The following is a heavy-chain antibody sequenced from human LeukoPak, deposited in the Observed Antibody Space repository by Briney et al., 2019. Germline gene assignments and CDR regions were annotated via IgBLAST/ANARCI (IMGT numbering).Heavy chain of an antibody. CDR2: ISSSSSYT. Sequence: GGSLRLSCVASGFIFSDYNMNWVRQAPGKGLEWVSSISSSSSYTYYADSVKGRFTISRDNAKNSLYLQMNSLRAEDTAVYYCAKDRKNTMIVVGFDYWGQGTLVTVSS. CDR1: GFIFSDYN. CDR3: AKDRKNTMIVVGFDY. J-gene: IGHJ4*02. D-gene: IGHD3-22*01. V-gene: IGHV3-21*04.